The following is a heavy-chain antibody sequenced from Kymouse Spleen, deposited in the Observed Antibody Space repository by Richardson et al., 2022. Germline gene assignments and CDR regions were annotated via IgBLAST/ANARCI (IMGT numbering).Heavy chain of an antibody. V-gene: IGHV3-9*01. Sequence: EVQLVESGGGLVQPGRSLRLSCAASGFTFDDYAMHWVRQAPGKGLEWVSGISWNSGSIGYADSVKGRFTISRDNAKNSLYLQMNSLRAEDTALYYCAKEEIAVAGPSYYYYGMDVWGQGTTVTVSS. CDR1: GFTFDDYA. J-gene: IGHJ6*02. CDR3: AKEEIAVAGPSYYYYGMDV. D-gene: IGHD6-19*01. CDR2: ISWNSGSI.